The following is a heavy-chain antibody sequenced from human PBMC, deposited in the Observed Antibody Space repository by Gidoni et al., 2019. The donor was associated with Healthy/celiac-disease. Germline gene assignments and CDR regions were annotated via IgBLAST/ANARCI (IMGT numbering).Heavy chain of an antibody. J-gene: IGHJ6*02. Sequence: EVQLVESGGGLVQPGGSLRLSCAASGFTVSSNYMSWVRQAPGKGLEWVSVIYSGGSTYYADSVKGRFTISRDNSKNTLYLQMNSLRAEDTAVYYCARDDIVVVPAAMMEIDQYYYYGMDVWGQGTTVTVSS. CDR2: IYSGGST. D-gene: IGHD2-2*01. CDR1: GFTVSSNY. CDR3: ARDDIVVVPAAMMEIDQYYYYGMDV. V-gene: IGHV3-66*01.